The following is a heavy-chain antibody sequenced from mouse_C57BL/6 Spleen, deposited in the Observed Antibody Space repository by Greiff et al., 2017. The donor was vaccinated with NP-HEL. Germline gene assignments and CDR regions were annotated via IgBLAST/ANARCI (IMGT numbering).Heavy chain of an antibody. D-gene: IGHD2-10*01. CDR3: ANPTPGYYAMDD. Sequence: VQRVESGPELVKPGASVKISCKASGYAFSSSWMNWVKQRPGKGLEWIGRIYPGDGDTNYNGKFKGKATLTADKSSSTSYMQLSSLTSEDSAVYFCANPTPGYYAMDDWGQGTSVTVSS. CDR1: GYAFSSSW. J-gene: IGHJ4*01. V-gene: IGHV1-82*01. CDR2: IYPGDGDT.